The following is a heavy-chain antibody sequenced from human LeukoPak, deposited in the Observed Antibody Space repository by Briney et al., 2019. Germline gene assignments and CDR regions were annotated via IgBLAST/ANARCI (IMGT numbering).Heavy chain of an antibody. D-gene: IGHD1-14*01. CDR2: MNPNSGNT. V-gene: IGHV1-8*03. CDR3: ATPQEGDAFDI. J-gene: IGHJ3*02. Sequence: GASVKVSCKASGYTFTSYDINWVRQATGQGLEWMGWMNPNSGNTGYAQKFQGRVTITRNTSISTAYMELSSLRSEDTAVYYCATPQEGDAFDIWDQGTMVTVSS. CDR1: GYTFTSYD.